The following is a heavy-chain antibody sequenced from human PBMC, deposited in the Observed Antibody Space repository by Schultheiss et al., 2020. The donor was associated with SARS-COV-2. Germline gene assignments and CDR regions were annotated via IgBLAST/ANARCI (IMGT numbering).Heavy chain of an antibody. CDR3: ARIRVLLRYEWLLPSTNWYFDH. D-gene: IGHD3-22*01. CDR2: IYWDYDE. J-gene: IGHJ2*01. Sequence: QTLSLTCTFSGFSLSTSGVGVGWICQPPGTSLEWLALIYWDYDERYSPSLKGRLTITKDTSKNQVVLTMTNMDPVDTATYNGARIRVLLRYEWLLPSTNWYFDHWGRGTLVTVSS. CDR1: GFSLSTSGVG. V-gene: IGHV2-5*02.